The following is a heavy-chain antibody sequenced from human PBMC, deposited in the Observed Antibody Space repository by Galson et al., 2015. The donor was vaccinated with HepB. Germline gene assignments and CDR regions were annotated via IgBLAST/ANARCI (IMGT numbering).Heavy chain of an antibody. CDR3: ARSPLRFLDWLPYYDYYYMDV. CDR2: MNTNTGKP. J-gene: IGHJ6*03. D-gene: IGHD3-3*01. Sequence: SVKVSCKASGYTFTDYVVNWVRQAPGQGLEWMGWMNTNTGKPTYAPGFAGRFVFSLDTSVTTAYLQISSLETDDTAVYYCARSPLRFLDWLPYYDYYYMDVWVEGTTVTVSS. V-gene: IGHV7-4-1*02. CDR1: GYTFTDYV.